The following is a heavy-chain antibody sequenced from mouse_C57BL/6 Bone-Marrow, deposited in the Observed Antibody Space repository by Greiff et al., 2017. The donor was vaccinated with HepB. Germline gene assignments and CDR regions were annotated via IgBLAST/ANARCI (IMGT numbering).Heavy chain of an antibody. Sequence: EVKLVESGGGFVKPGGSLKLSCAASGFTFSSYTMSWVRQTPEKRLEWVATISGGGGNTYYPDSVKGRFTISRDNAKNTLYLQMSSLRSEDTALYYCARHDWDYFDYWGQGTTLTVSS. D-gene: IGHD4-1*01. CDR3: ARHDWDYFDY. J-gene: IGHJ2*01. CDR1: GFTFSSYT. V-gene: IGHV5-9*01. CDR2: ISGGGGNT.